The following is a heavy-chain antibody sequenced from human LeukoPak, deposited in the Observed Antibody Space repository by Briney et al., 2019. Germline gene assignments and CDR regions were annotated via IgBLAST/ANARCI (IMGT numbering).Heavy chain of an antibody. CDR2: ISGSGGST. CDR1: GFTFSSYA. Sequence: GGSLRLSCAASGFTFSSYAMSWVRQAPGKGLEWVSAISGSGGSTYYADSVKGRFTISRDNSKNTLCLQMNSLRAEDTAVYYCANGIAAAVLPFDYWGQGTLVTVSS. J-gene: IGHJ4*02. V-gene: IGHV3-23*01. CDR3: ANGIAAAVLPFDY. D-gene: IGHD6-13*01.